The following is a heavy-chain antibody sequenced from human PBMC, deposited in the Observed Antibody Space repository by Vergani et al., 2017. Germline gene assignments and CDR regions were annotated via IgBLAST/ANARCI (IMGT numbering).Heavy chain of an antibody. CDR3: AKANPRNSGYDYLYCYHAMDV. D-gene: IGHD5-12*01. CDR2: ISGSGGST. CDR1: GFTFNHYA. V-gene: IGHV3-23*04. Sequence: EVQLVESGGGLVKPGGSLRLSCAASGFTFNHYAMNWVRQAPGKGLEWVSGISGSGGSTYYAGSVKGRFTISRDSSKNTLYLQMNSLSAGDTAVYYCAKANPRNSGYDYLYCYHAMDVWGQGTTVTVSS. J-gene: IGHJ6*02.